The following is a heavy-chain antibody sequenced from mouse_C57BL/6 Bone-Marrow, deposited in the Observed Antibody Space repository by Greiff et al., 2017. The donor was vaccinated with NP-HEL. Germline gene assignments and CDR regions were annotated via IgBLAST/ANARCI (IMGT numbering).Heavy chain of an antibody. CDR2: ISYDGSN. V-gene: IGHV3-6*01. J-gene: IGHJ3*01. D-gene: IGHD6-1*01. Sequence: DVQLQESGPGLVKPSQSLSLTCSVTGYSITSGYYWNWIRQFPGNKLEWMCYISYDGSNNYNPSLKNRISITRDTSKNQFFLKLNSVTTEDTATYYCATGLAWFAYWGQGTLVTVSA. CDR3: ATGLAWFAY. CDR1: GYSITSGYY.